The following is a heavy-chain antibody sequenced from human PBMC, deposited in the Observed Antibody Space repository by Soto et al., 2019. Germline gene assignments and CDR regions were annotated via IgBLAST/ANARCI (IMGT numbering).Heavy chain of an antibody. V-gene: IGHV3-15*01. D-gene: IGHD3-22*01. CDR2: IKSKTDGGTT. CDR3: TGYYDSSGYYGY. CDR1: GFTFSNAW. Sequence: GGSLRLSCAASGFTFSNAWMSWVRQAPGKGLEWVGRIKSKTDGGTTDYAAPVKGRFTISRDDSKNTLYLQMNSLKTEDTAVYYCTGYYDSSGYYGYWGQGTLVTVSS. J-gene: IGHJ4*02.